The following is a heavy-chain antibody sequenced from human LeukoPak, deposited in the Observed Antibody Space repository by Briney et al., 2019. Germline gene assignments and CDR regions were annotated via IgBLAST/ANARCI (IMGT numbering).Heavy chain of an antibody. CDR3: AKDLINYYYGMDV. CDR2: ISYDGSNK. Sequence: GRSLRLSCAASGFTFSSYGMHWVRQAPGKGLEWVAVISYDGSNKYYADSMKGRFTISRDNSKNTLYLQMNSLRAEDTAVYYCAKDLINYYYGMDVWGQGTTVTVSS. J-gene: IGHJ6*02. V-gene: IGHV3-30*18. CDR1: GFTFSSYG.